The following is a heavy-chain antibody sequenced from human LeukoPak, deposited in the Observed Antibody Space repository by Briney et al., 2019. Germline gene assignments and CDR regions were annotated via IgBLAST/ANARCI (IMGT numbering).Heavy chain of an antibody. D-gene: IGHD2-15*01. CDR3: ARACSTWDWFDP. J-gene: IGHJ5*02. CDR1: GYTFTDYY. CDR2: INPYSGGT. V-gene: IGHV1-2*02. Sequence: GASVKVSCKASGYTFTDYYMHWVRQAPGQGLEWMGWINPYSGGTSYAQKFQGRVTMTRDTSISTAYMELSRLRSDDTAIYYCARACSTWDWFDPWGQGTLVSVSS.